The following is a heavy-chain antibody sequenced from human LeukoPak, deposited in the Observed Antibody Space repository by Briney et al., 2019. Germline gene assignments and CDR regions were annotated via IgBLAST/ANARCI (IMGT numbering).Heavy chain of an antibody. CDR1: GYTFTSYG. V-gene: IGHV1-18*01. CDR3: ARGPNSGSYYLDAFDI. J-gene: IGHJ3*02. CDR2: ISAYNGNT. Sequence: AASVKVSCKASGYTFTSYGISWVRQAPGQGLEWMGWISAYNGNTNYAQKFQGRVTMTTDTSTSTAYMELRSLRSDDTAVYYCARGPNSGSYYLDAFDIWGQGTMVTVSS. D-gene: IGHD1-26*01.